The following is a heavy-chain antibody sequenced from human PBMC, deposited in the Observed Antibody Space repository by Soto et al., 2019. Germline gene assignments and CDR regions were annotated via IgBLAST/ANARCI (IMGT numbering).Heavy chain of an antibody. Sequence: SGKACCGAGRYGFACDCMHWVQQAPGQGPEWMGGINPNSGAAIYAQRFQGRVTMTGDTSISTVYMELSTVTSDDTGVYYCARVKDHHGSIRNFDNRGQGPPVTVPS. CDR2: INPNSGAA. V-gene: IGHV1-2*02. CDR3: ARVKDHHGSIRNFDN. CDR1: RYGFACDC. J-gene: IGHJ4*02. D-gene: IGHD3-3*02.